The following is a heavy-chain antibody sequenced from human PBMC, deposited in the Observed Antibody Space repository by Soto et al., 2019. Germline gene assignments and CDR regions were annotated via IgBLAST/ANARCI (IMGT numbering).Heavy chain of an antibody. CDR2: IYYSGST. CDR3: ASHNYYGSGRGY. Sequence: QVQLQESGPGLVKPSETLSLTCTVSGGSISSYYRSWIRQPPGKGLEWIGYIYYSGSTNYNPSLKSRVTISVDTSKNQFSLKLSSVTAADTAVYYCASHNYYGSGRGYWGQGTLVTVSS. D-gene: IGHD3-10*01. CDR1: GGSISSYY. V-gene: IGHV4-59*01. J-gene: IGHJ4*02.